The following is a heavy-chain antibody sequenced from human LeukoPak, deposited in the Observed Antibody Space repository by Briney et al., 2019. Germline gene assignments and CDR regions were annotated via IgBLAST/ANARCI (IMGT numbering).Heavy chain of an antibody. J-gene: IGHJ4*02. CDR2: ISSSSSYI. CDR3: ARDEGTGWYRHFDY. Sequence: PGGSLRPSCAASGFTFNSYSMNWVRQAPGKGLEWVSSISSSSSYIYYADSVKGRFTISRDNAKNSLYLQMNSLRAEDTAVYYCARDEGTGWYRHFDYWGQGALVTVSS. D-gene: IGHD6-19*01. CDR1: GFTFNSYS. V-gene: IGHV3-21*01.